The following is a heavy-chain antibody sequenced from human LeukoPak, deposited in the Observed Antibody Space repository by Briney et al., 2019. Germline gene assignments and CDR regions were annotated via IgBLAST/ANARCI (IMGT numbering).Heavy chain of an antibody. CDR2: IRYDGSNK. V-gene: IGHV3-30*02. CDR3: AKGIAVAGIYYFVY. Sequence: GGSLRLLCGVSGFILKSYDMHWVRRAPGKGRVGVAFIRYDGSNKYCADSVKGRFTIPRESSKNTLYVKVKSLRAEDTAVYYCAKGIAVAGIYYFVYCGQGTLVTVSS. CDR1: GFILKSYD. J-gene: IGHJ4*02. D-gene: IGHD6-19*01.